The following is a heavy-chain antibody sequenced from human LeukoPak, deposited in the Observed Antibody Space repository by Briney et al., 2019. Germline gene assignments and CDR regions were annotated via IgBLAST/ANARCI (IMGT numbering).Heavy chain of an antibody. CDR1: GGSFSGYY. D-gene: IGHD3-10*01. CDR2: INHSGST. Sequence: SETLSLTCAVYGGSFSGYYWSWIRQPPGKGLEWIGEINHSGSTNYNPSLKSRVTISVDTSKNQFSLKLSYVTAADTAVYYCARGRSYYYGSGSYSWGQGTLVTVSS. CDR3: ARGRSYYYGSGSYS. J-gene: IGHJ5*02. V-gene: IGHV4-34*01.